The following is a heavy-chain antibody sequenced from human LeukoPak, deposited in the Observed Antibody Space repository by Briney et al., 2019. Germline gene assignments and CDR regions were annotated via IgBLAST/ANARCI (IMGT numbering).Heavy chain of an antibody. D-gene: IGHD2-15*01. CDR3: ARGCSSGCYSTGFDY. J-gene: IGHJ4*02. V-gene: IGHV3-48*04. Sequence: GGSLRLSCAASGFTVSSYSMNWVRQAPGKGLEWVSYISSSSSTIYYAESEKGRFTISRDNTKNSLYLQMNSLRAEDTAVYYCARGCSSGCYSTGFDYWGQGTLVTVSS. CDR2: ISSSSSTI. CDR1: GFTVSSYS.